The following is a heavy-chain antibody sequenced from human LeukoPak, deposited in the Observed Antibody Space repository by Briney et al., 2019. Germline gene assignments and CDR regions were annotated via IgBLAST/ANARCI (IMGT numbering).Heavy chain of an antibody. CDR2: ISSSSSTR. Sequence: GGSLRLSCAASGFTFSSYSMNWVRQAPGKGLEWLSYISSSSSTRYYTDSVKGRFTISRDNSKNTLYLQMNSLRAEDAAVYYCAREGSGYSSGWYYFDYWGQGTLVTVSS. CDR3: AREGSGYSSGWYYFDY. CDR1: GFTFSSYS. J-gene: IGHJ4*02. V-gene: IGHV3-48*01. D-gene: IGHD6-19*01.